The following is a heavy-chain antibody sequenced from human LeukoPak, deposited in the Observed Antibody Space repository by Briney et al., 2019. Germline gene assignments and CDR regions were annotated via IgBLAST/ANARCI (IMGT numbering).Heavy chain of an antibody. CDR3: ARANIVVVTAIPQPYFDY. V-gene: IGHV4-61*01. CDR1: GGSVSSGSYY. D-gene: IGHD2-21*02. J-gene: IGHJ4*02. CDR2: IYYSGST. Sequence: SETLSLTCTVSGGSVSSGSYYWSWIRQPPGKGLEWIGYIYYSGSTNYNPSLKSRVTISVDTSKNQFSLRLSSVTAADTAVYHCARANIVVVTAIPQPYFDYWGQGTLVTVSS.